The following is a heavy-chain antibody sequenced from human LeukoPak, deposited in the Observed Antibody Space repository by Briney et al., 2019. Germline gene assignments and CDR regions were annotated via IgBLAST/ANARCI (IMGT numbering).Heavy chain of an antibody. CDR2: IWHDGSHK. CDR1: GFTFNTYA. V-gene: IGHV3-33*01. J-gene: IGHJ4*02. D-gene: IGHD3-10*01. CDR3: AREIFGSGSYPVF. Sequence: GRSLRLSCAASGFTFNTYAMHWVRQAPGQGLEWVALIWHDGSHKFYSNSVRGQFTISRDNSKNTVYLQMNNLRPEDTAVYYCAREIFGSGSYPVFWGQGTLTVSS.